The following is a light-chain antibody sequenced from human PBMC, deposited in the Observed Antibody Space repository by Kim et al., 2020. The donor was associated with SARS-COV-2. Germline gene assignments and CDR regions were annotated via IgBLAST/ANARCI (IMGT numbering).Light chain of an antibody. V-gene: IGLV3-1*01. Sequence: VYPGQTVSITCSGDKLGNKYACWYQQKAGQSPVLVIYQNRKRPSGIPERFSGSNSGNTATLTISGTQAVDEADYYCQAWDNSIYVVFGGGTKLTVL. CDR2: QNR. CDR3: QAWDNSIYVV. J-gene: IGLJ2*01. CDR1: KLGNKY.